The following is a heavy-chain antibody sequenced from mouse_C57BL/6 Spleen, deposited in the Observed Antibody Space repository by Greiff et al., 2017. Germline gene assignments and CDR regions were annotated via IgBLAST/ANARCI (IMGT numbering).Heavy chain of an antibody. CDR1: GFTFSSYA. CDR3: ARVAGTAMDC. V-gene: IGHV5-4*03. Sequence: EVKLVESGGGLVKPGGSLKLSCAASGFTFSSYAMSWVRQTPEKRLEWVATISDGGSYTYYPDNVKGRYTISRDNAKNNLYLQMSHLKSEDTAMYYCARVAGTAMDCWGQGTSVTVSS. D-gene: IGHD4-1*01. CDR2: ISDGGSYT. J-gene: IGHJ4*01.